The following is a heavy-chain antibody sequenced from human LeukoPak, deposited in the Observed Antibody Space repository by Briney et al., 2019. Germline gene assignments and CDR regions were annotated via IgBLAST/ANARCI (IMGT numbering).Heavy chain of an antibody. CDR3: ARVQYSSSRPYDY. Sequence: GGSLRLSCAASGFTFSSYWMHWVRQAPGKGLVWVSRINSDGSSTSYADSVKGRFTISRDNAKNTLYLQMNSLRAEDTAVYYCARVQYSSSRPYDYWGQGTLVTVSS. CDR1: GFTFSSYW. J-gene: IGHJ4*02. D-gene: IGHD6-6*01. CDR2: INSDGSST. V-gene: IGHV3-74*01.